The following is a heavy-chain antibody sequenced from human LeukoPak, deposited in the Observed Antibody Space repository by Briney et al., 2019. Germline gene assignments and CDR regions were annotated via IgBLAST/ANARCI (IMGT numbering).Heavy chain of an antibody. Sequence: ASVKVSCKASGYTFTGHYMHWLRQAPGQGLQSMGRLNPHGGGTNYAQKFQGRVTMTRDTSISTAYMELSRLRPDDTAVYYCARVSIRGYYYDSSGYYCYWGQGTLVTVSS. J-gene: IGHJ4*02. CDR2: LNPHGGGT. V-gene: IGHV1-2*06. CDR3: ARVSIRGYYYDSSGYYCY. CDR1: GYTFTGHY. D-gene: IGHD3-22*01.